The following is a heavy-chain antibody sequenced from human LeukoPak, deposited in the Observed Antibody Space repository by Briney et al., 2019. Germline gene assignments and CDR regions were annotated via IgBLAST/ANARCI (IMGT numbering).Heavy chain of an antibody. Sequence: PGGSLRLSCAASGFTFSSYIMNWVRQAPGKGLEWVSTISSTSSTIYYADSVKGRFTISRDNAKNSLSLQMNSLRAEDTAVYYCARDLAVAGTHFDYWGQGTLVTVSS. J-gene: IGHJ4*02. D-gene: IGHD6-19*01. V-gene: IGHV3-48*01. CDR3: ARDLAVAGTHFDY. CDR2: ISSTSSTI. CDR1: GFTFSSYI.